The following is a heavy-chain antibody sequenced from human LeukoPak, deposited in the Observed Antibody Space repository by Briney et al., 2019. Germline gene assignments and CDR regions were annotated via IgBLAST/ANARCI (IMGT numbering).Heavy chain of an antibody. CDR3: ARGNSFSYPD. V-gene: IGHV3-74*01. CDR2: INNDGSGT. D-gene: IGHD3-16*02. J-gene: IGHJ4*02. CDR1: GFTFTSFW. Sequence: PGGSLRLSCAASGFTFTSFWMHWVRQAPGQGLVWVSRINNDGSGTSYADSVKGRFTISRDNAKNTLFLQMNSLRAEVTAVYYCARGNSFSYPDWGQGTLVTVSS.